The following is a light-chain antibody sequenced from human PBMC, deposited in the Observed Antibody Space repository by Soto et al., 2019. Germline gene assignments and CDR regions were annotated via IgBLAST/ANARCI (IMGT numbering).Light chain of an antibody. CDR3: QQYGNPPPYS. CDR2: GAS. Sequence: EIVLTPSPGTLSLSPGERATLSCRASQSVSRSLLAWYQQKPGQAPRLLIYGASTRATGIADRFSGSGSGTDFTLTISRLEPEDFAVYYCQQYGNPPPYSFGQGTKVDIK. CDR1: QSVSRSL. J-gene: IGKJ2*03. V-gene: IGKV3-20*01.